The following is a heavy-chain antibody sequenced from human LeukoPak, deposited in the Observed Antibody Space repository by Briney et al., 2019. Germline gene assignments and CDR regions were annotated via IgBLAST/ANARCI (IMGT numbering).Heavy chain of an antibody. Sequence: GGSLRLSCAASGFTFSSYAMSWVRQAPGKGLEWVSGISWNSGSIGYADSVKGRFTISRDNAKNSLYLQMNSLRAEDTALYYCAKDIRPYYDSSGSSWFDYWGQGTLVTVSS. CDR2: ISWNSGSI. CDR1: GFTFSSYA. D-gene: IGHD3-22*01. J-gene: IGHJ4*02. CDR3: AKDIRPYYDSSGSSWFDY. V-gene: IGHV3-9*01.